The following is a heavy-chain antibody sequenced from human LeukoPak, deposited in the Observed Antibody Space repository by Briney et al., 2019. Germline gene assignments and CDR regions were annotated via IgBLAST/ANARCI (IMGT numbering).Heavy chain of an antibody. D-gene: IGHD6-13*01. CDR2: MYYSGNT. CDR1: GRSISGSGDY. J-gene: IGHJ4*02. CDR3: ARGESSRPKFHFDY. Sequence: KPSETLSLTCTVSGRSISGSGDYWAWVRQPPGKGLEWIGSMYYSGNTYYNPSLRSRVTISVDTSKNQFSLKLSSVTAAETAVYYCARGESSRPKFHFDYWGQGTLVTVSS. V-gene: IGHV4-39*01.